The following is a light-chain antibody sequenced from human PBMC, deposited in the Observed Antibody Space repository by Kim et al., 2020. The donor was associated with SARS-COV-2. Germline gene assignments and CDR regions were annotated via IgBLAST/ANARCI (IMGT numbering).Light chain of an antibody. V-gene: IGKV2-24*01. J-gene: IGKJ2*01. CDR1: QSLVHINGKTV. CDR3: MQTTQFPFT. Sequence: QPASISCRAVQSLVHINGKTVFSWLQRRPGQPPRLLIYKTSNRSSGVPDRFNGSRAGTDFTLKISRVEAEDVGIYYCMQTTQFPFTFGQGTKLEI. CDR2: KTS.